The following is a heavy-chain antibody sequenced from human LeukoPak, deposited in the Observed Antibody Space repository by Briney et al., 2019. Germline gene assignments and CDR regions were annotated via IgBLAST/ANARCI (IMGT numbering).Heavy chain of an antibody. D-gene: IGHD4-23*01. CDR2: IWYDGSNK. V-gene: IGHV3-30*02. J-gene: IGHJ4*02. CDR3: AKVLAVTSYGAKSVFDH. Sequence: GSLRLSCAASGFTFSNYGMHWVRQAPGKGLEWVAFIWYDGSNKYYADSVKGRFTISRDNSKYTVYLQMNSLRAEDTAVYYCAKVLAVTSYGAKSVFDHWGQGTLVTVSS. CDR1: GFTFSNYG.